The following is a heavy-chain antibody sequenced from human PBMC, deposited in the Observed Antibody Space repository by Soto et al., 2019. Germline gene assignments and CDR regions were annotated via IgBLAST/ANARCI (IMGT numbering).Heavy chain of an antibody. J-gene: IGHJ4*02. V-gene: IGHV3-23*01. Sequence: EVQLLESGGGLVQPGGSLRLSCAASGFTFSTYAMTWVRQAPGKGLEWVSTISGSGVSTYYADSVKGRFTISSDNSKNTLYLQMNNLRAEDTAVYYCAKGIRAFDYWGKGTLVTVSS. CDR1: GFTFSTYA. CDR2: ISGSGVST. D-gene: IGHD5-18*01. CDR3: AKGIRAFDY.